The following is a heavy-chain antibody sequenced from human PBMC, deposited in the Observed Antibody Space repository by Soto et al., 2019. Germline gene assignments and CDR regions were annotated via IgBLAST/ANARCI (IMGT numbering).Heavy chain of an antibody. D-gene: IGHD3-16*01. CDR3: AKGRWGWVSLTPRVEF. CDR1: GFTFNNYA. CDR2: ISGGGGTT. Sequence: EVQLLDSGGGLVQPGGSLRLSCAASGFTFNNYAMTWVRQAPGKGLEWDSAISGGGGTTSYAASVKGRFTVSRGGSKNSLYLQMRSLRAEGTALYSCAKGRWGWVSLTPRVEFWGQGPLVTVYS. V-gene: IGHV3-23*01. J-gene: IGHJ4*02.